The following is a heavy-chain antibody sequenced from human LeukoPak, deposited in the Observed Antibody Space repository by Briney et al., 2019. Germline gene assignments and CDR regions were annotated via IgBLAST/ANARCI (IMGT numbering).Heavy chain of an antibody. CDR2: LSASGGLT. CDR3: AKGGSSYSEMDY. CDR1: GFTFSSYA. D-gene: IGHD4-11*01. V-gene: IGHV3-23*01. Sequence: GGSLSLSCAASGFTFSSYAMSWVRPAPGKGLEWVSGLSASGGLTYYADSVKGRFTISRDNSKNTLYLQMNSLRADDTAVYYCAKGGSSYSEMDYWGQGTLVTVSS. J-gene: IGHJ4*02.